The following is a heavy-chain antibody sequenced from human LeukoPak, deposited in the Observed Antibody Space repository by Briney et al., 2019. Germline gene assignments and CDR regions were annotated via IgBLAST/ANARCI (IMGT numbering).Heavy chain of an antibody. Sequence: PSETLSLTCAVYGGSFSGYYWSWIRQPPGKGLEWIGEINHSGSTNYNPSLKSRVTISVDTSKNQFSLKLSSVTAADTAVYYCARRWRSPGIAAARHYYFDYWGQGTLVTVSS. CDR3: ARRWRSPGIAAARHYYFDY. J-gene: IGHJ4*02. CDR1: GGSFSGYY. V-gene: IGHV4-34*01. CDR2: INHSGST. D-gene: IGHD6-13*01.